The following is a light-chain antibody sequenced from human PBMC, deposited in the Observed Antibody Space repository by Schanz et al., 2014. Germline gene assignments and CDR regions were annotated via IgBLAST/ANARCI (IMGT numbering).Light chain of an antibody. CDR3: QQRSNWPPRGT. CDR1: QSVNSY. J-gene: IGKJ4*01. Sequence: EIVLTQSPGTLSLSPGERATLSCRASQSVNSYLAWYQQKPGLAPRLLIYDASNRATGIPARFSGSGSGTDFTLTISSLEPEDFAVYYCQQRSNWPPRGTFGGGTKVEIK. V-gene: IGKV3-11*01. CDR2: DAS.